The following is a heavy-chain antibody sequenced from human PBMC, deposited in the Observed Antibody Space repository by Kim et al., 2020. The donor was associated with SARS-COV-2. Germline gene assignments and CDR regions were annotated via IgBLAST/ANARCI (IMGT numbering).Heavy chain of an antibody. J-gene: IGHJ2*01. CDR1: GFTFSDYY. CDR3: ARVGYGYVYW. V-gene: IGHV3-11*05. Sequence: GGSLRLSCAASGFTFSDYYMSWIRQAPGKGLEWVSYISSSSSNTNYAYSVKSRSTITSDNTKNSQYQKMNRLGAETTAEYCCARVGYGYVYW. CDR2: ISSSSSNT. D-gene: IGHD3-16*01.